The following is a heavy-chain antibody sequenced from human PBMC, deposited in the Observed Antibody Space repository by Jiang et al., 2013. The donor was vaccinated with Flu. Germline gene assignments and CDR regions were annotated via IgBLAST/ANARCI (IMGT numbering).Heavy chain of an antibody. CDR1: GYTFTSYY. Sequence: GAEVKKPGASVKVSCKASGYTFTSYYMHWVRQAPGQGLEWMGIINPSGGSTSYAQKFQGRVTMTRDTSTSTVYMELSSLRSEDTAVYYCAIYYDFWSGYYYYYYYGMDVWGQGTTVTVSS. CDR3: AIYYDFWSGYYYYYYYGMDV. D-gene: IGHD3-3*01. V-gene: IGHV1-46*01. CDR2: INPSGGST. J-gene: IGHJ6*02.